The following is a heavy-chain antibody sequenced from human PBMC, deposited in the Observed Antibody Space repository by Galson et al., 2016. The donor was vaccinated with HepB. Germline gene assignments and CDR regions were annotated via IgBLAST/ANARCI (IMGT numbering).Heavy chain of an antibody. Sequence: SLRLSCAASGLTFSRFWMTWVRQAPGKGLEWVANINQDGSETHYLDSVRGRFTISRDNAKNSLYLQMNSLRAEDTAVYFCARAYQYPLDYWGQGTLVTVSS. CDR1: GLTFSRFW. CDR3: ARAYQYPLDY. CDR2: INQDGSET. J-gene: IGHJ4*02. V-gene: IGHV3-7*04. D-gene: IGHD2-2*01.